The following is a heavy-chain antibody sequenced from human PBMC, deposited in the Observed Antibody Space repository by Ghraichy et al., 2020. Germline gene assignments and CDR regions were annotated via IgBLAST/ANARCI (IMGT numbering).Heavy chain of an antibody. J-gene: IGHJ3*02. CDR1: GFSFSNYA. CDR3: AKAYRSGWYSLAPNAFNI. Sequence: GGSLRLSCAASGFSFSNYAMYWVRLAPGKGLEWVSAISGGGSSTNYADSVKGRFTISRDNSKSTLYLQMNSLRAGDTAVYYCAKAYRSGWYSLAPNAFNIWGQGTMVTVSS. D-gene: IGHD6-19*01. V-gene: IGHV3-23*01. CDR2: ISGGGSST.